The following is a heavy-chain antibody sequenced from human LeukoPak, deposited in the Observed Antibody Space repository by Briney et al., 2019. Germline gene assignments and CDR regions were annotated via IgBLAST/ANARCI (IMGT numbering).Heavy chain of an antibody. CDR2: ISNSGGST. CDR3: AKEGFDS. Sequence: PGGSLRLSCVGSGFTFRSHAMSWVRQAPGKGLEWVSSISNSGGSTYYADSVKGRFTISRDNSKNTLYLQMNSLRAEDTAVYYCAKEGFDSWGQGTLVTVSS. V-gene: IGHV3-23*01. CDR1: GFTFRSHA. J-gene: IGHJ4*02.